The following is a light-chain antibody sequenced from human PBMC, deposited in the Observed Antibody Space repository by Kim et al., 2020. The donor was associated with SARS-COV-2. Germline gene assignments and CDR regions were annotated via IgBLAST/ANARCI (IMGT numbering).Light chain of an antibody. Sequence: SYELTQPPSVSVSPGQTAYITCSGDKLGDKYACWYQQRPGQSPVLVIHEDSQRPSRIPERFSGSKSGDTATLTIGGAQAMDEADYYCQAWDSTTVIFGGGTKLTVL. J-gene: IGLJ2*01. V-gene: IGLV3-1*01. CDR1: KLGDKY. CDR3: QAWDSTTVI. CDR2: EDS.